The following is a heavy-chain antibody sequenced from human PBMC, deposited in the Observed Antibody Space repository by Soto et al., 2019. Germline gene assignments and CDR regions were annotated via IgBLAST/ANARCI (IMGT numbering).Heavy chain of an antibody. Sequence: SETLSLTCTVSGDSISNGYYTWSWIRQPPGKDLEWIGHIYNSVSTYSNPSLKSRVTISADTSKNQFSLKLSSVTAADTAVYYCARGPSGDKVDYWGQGTLVTVSS. CDR1: GDSISNGYYT. V-gene: IGHV4-30-4*01. CDR2: IYNSVST. D-gene: IGHD3-10*01. CDR3: ARGPSGDKVDY. J-gene: IGHJ4*02.